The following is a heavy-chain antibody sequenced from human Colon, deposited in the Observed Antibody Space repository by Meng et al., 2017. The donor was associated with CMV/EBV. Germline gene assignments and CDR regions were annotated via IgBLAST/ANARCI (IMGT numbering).Heavy chain of an antibody. D-gene: IGHD5-12*01. CDR1: MYS. Sequence: MYSMYWVRQAPGKGLEWVSSMRSRTNYIYDGDSVKGRFNISRDNAKKSLYLQMDGLRVEDTAVYYCVRGSVSGYDLQKQHVYYFDYWGQGSLVTVSS. CDR2: MRSRTNYI. V-gene: IGHV3-21*01. J-gene: IGHJ4*01. CDR3: VRGSVSGYDLQKQHVYYFDY.